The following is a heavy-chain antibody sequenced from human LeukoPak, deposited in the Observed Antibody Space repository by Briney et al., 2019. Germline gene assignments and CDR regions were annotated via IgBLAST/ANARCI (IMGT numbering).Heavy chain of an antibody. CDR2: IYVDGRTT. CDR3: IRDFRSADL. Sequence: GGSLRLSCVASGFTFSNYWMHWVRQPPGKGLVWVSRIYVDGRTTNYADSVKGRFTISRDNAKNTVYLEMNSLSAEDTATYYCIRDFRSADLWGQGTLVTVTS. V-gene: IGHV3-74*01. J-gene: IGHJ5*02. CDR1: GFTFSNYW.